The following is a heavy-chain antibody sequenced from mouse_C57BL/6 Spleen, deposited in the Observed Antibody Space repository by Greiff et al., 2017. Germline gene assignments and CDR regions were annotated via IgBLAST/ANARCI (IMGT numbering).Heavy chain of an antibody. J-gene: IGHJ2*01. CDR1: GYTFTSYW. D-gene: IGHD2-4*01. CDR3: ARGDYDAYFDY. V-gene: IGHV1-61*01. Sequence: QVQLQQPGAELVRPGSSVKLSCKASGYTFTSYWMDWVKQRPGQGLEWIGNIYPSDSETHYNQKFKDKDTLTVDKSSSTAYMQLSSLTSEDSAVYYGARGDYDAYFDYWGQGTTLTVSS. CDR2: IYPSDSET.